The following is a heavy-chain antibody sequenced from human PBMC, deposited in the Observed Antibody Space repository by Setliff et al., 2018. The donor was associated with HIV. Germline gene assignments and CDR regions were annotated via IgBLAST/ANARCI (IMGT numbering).Heavy chain of an antibody. CDR3: ARVYYYGSPHMDV. V-gene: IGHV4-34*09. CDR1: GETFSGYY. CDR2: INHSGST. Sequence: LSLTCAVYGETFSGYYWSWIRQPPGKGLEWIGEINHSGSTNYNPSLKSRVTISVDTSKNQFSLKLSSVTAADTAVYYCARVYYYGSPHMDVWGKGTTVTVSS. J-gene: IGHJ6*03. D-gene: IGHD3-10*01.